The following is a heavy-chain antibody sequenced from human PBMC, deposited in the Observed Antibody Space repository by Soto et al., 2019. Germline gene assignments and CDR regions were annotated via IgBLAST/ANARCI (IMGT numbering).Heavy chain of an antibody. Sequence: GGSLRLSCAASGFTFDDYAMHWVRQAPGKGLEWVSGISWNSGSIGYADSVKGRFTISRDNAKNSLYLQMNSLRAEDTALYYCAKGSGWPRAFDYWGQGTLVTVSS. D-gene: IGHD6-19*01. J-gene: IGHJ4*02. CDR2: ISWNSGSI. CDR3: AKGSGWPRAFDY. CDR1: GFTFDDYA. V-gene: IGHV3-9*01.